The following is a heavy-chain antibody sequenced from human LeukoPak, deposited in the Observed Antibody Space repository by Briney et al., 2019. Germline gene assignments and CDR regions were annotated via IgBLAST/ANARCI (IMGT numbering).Heavy chain of an antibody. CDR1: GFTFSSYG. CDR2: ISYDGSNK. V-gene: IGHV3-30*18. J-gene: IGHJ2*01. CDR3: AKDSANHRYFDL. D-gene: IGHD5-18*01. Sequence: GGSLRLSCAASGFTFSSYGMHWVRQAPGKGLDWVAVISYDGSNKYYADSVKGRFTISRDNSKNTLYLQMNSLRAEDTAVYYCAKDSANHRYFDLWGRGTLVTVSS.